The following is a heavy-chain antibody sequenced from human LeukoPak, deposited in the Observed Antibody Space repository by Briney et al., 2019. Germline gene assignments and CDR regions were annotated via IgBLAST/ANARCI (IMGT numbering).Heavy chain of an antibody. D-gene: IGHD2-21*02. CDR3: ARGADVVVTAIAAFDI. CDR1: GGTFSSYA. CDR2: IIPIFGTA. Sequence: ASVKVSCKAYGGTFSSYAISWVRQAPGQGLEWTGRIIPIFGTANYAQKFQGRVTITTDESTSTAYMELSSLRSEDSAVYYCARGADVVVTAIAAFDIWGQGTMVTVSS. V-gene: IGHV1-69*05. J-gene: IGHJ3*02.